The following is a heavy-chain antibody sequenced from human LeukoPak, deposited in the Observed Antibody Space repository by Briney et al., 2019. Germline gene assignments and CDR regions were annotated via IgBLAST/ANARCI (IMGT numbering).Heavy chain of an antibody. CDR2: INHSGST. V-gene: IGHV4-34*01. J-gene: IGHJ6*03. Sequence: TSETLSLTCAVYGGSFSGYYWSWIRQPPGKGLEWIGEINHSGSTNYNPSLKSRVTISVDTSKNQFSLKLSSVTAADTAVYYCARGGGGDIVVVPAAHMDVWGKGTTVTVSS. CDR3: ARGGGGDIVVVPAAHMDV. CDR1: GGSFSGYY. D-gene: IGHD2-2*01.